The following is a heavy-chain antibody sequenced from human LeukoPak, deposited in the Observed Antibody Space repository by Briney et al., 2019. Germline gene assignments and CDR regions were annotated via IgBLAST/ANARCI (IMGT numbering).Heavy chain of an antibody. Sequence: GESLRISCKGSGYSFSSYLISWGREMRGRGLEGMGRIDPGDSFTKYRPSLGGRVTISADKSLSTVYLQWSSLKASDTAIYYCARDGGGVSSWVSHWGQGTLVTVSS. V-gene: IGHV5-10-1*01. CDR3: ARDGGGVSSWVSH. CDR1: GYSFSSYL. J-gene: IGHJ4*02. CDR2: IDPGDSFT. D-gene: IGHD2-8*02.